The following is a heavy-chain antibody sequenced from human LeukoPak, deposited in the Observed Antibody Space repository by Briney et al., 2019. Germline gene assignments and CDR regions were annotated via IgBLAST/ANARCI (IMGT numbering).Heavy chain of an antibody. D-gene: IGHD6-13*01. CDR1: GFTFSDYY. V-gene: IGHV3-11*04. Sequence: EPGGSLRLSCAASGFTFSDYYMSWIRQAPGKGLEWVSYIISSGSTIYYADSVKGRFTISRDNAKNSLYLQMNSLRAEDTAVYYCARSSAAADYYFDYWGQGTLVTVSS. CDR2: IISSGSTI. J-gene: IGHJ4*02. CDR3: ARSSAAADYYFDY.